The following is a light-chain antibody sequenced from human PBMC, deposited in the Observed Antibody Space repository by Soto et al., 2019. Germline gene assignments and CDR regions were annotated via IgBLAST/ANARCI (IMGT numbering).Light chain of an antibody. Sequence: QSALTQPASVSGSPGQSITISCTGTSSDIGGYNYVSWYQQHPGKAPKLMIYEVSNRPSGVSNRFSGSKSGNTASLTISGLQAEDEADYYCSSYTSSNTRVVGGGTKLTVL. V-gene: IGLV2-14*01. CDR3: SSYTSSNTRV. J-gene: IGLJ2*01. CDR2: EVS. CDR1: SSDIGGYNY.